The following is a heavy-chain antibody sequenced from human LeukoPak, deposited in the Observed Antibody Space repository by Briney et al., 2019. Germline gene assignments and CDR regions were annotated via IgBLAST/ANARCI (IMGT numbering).Heavy chain of an antibody. Sequence: SVKVSCKASGGTFSSYAISWVRQAPGQGLEWMGGIIPIFGTANYAQKFQGRVTITSDKSTSTAYMELRSLRYEDTAVYYCARLNGYSGYDYEAKPPYYYYMDVWGKGTTVTVSS. J-gene: IGHJ6*03. CDR3: ARLNGYSGYDYEAKPPYYYYMDV. CDR1: GGTFSSYA. V-gene: IGHV1-69*06. CDR2: IIPIFGTA. D-gene: IGHD5-12*01.